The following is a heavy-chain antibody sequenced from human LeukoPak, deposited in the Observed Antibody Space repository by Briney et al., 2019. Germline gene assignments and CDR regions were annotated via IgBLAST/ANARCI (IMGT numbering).Heavy chain of an antibody. J-gene: IGHJ5*02. CDR2: MNPNSGNT. Sequence: ASVKVSCKASGGTFSSYTISWVRQATGQGLEWMGWMNPNSGNTGYAQKFQGRVTMTRNTSISTAYMELSSLRSEDTAVYYCARSQFDPWGQGTLVTVSS. CDR1: GGTFSSYT. CDR3: ARSQFDP. V-gene: IGHV1-8*02.